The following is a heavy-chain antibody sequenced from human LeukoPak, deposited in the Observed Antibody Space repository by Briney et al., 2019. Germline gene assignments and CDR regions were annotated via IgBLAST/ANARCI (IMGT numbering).Heavy chain of an antibody. J-gene: IGHJ5*02. CDR3: ARLRVGSSSYNWFDP. V-gene: IGHV5-51*01. CDR2: IYMGASDT. Sequence: GESLQSFCWGSAYSFTSYCIGCVRQLAGKELVWLVIIYMGASDTRYRPSFQGQVTISADQYLRTAYLQSSSLKASHTAMYYCARLRVGSSSYNWFDPWGQGTLVTVSS. D-gene: IGHD6-13*01. CDR1: AYSFTSYC.